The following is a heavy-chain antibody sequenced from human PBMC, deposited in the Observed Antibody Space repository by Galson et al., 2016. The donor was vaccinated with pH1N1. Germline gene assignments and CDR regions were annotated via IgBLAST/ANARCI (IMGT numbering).Heavy chain of an antibody. CDR2: ISGYNGNT. Sequence: SVKVSCKASGYTFIGYDISWVRQAPGQGLEWMGRISGYNGNTNYAQKLQGRVTMTTDTSTSTAYMGLRSLRSDDTAVYYCARAGYGDYVGYFDYWGQGTLVTVSS. CDR1: GYTFIGYD. J-gene: IGHJ4*02. D-gene: IGHD4-17*01. CDR3: ARAGYGDYVGYFDY. V-gene: IGHV1-18*01.